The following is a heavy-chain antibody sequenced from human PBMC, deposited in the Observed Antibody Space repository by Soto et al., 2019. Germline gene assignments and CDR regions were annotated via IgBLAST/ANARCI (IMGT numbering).Heavy chain of an antibody. CDR1: GFTFSSHA. CDR3: AKDLFPDIVVEEGATPDWYFDL. V-gene: IGHV3-23*01. CDR2: ISGSGGST. D-gene: IGHD2-15*01. J-gene: IGHJ2*01. Sequence: VQLLESGGGLVVAGGSPRLSCAAYGFTFSSHAMSWVRQAPGKGLEWVSGISGSGGSTYNADSVKGRFTISRDNSKNTLYLEMNSLRAEDTAVYYCAKDLFPDIVVEEGATPDWYFDLWGRGTLVTVSS.